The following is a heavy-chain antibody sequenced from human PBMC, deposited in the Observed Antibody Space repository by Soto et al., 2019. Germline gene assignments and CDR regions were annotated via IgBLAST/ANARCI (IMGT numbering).Heavy chain of an antibody. J-gene: IGHJ4*02. V-gene: IGHV4-34*01. CDR2: INHSGST. D-gene: IGHD3-3*01. CDR3: ARGGYGQYYGGNRYFDY. CDR1: GGSFSGYY. Sequence: SETLSLTCAVYGGSFSGYYWSWIRQPPGKGLEWIGEINHSGSTNYNPSLKSRVTISVDTSKNQFSLKLSSVTAADTAVYYCARGGYGQYYGGNRYFDYWGQGTLVTVSS.